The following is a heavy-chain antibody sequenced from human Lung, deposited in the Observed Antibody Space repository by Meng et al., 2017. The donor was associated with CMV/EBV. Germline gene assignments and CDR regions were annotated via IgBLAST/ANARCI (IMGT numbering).Heavy chain of an antibody. V-gene: IGHV4-34*01. J-gene: IGHJ5*02. CDR1: GGSFSGYY. D-gene: IGHD3-10*01. CDR3: ARGKSSGLITPLRGGSRPFDP. CDR2: INHSGST. Sequence: SQXXSLTXAVYGGSFSGYYWSWIRQPPGKGLEWIGEINHSGSTNYNPSLKSRVTISVDTSKNQFSLKLSSVTAADTAVYYCARGKSSGLITPLRGGSRPFDPWGQGTLVTVSS.